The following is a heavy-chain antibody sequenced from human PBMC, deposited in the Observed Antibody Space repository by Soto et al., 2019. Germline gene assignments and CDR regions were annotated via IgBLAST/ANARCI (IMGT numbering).Heavy chain of an antibody. CDR2: INYNGNT. J-gene: IGHJ4*02. V-gene: IGHV4-31*03. D-gene: IGHD5-18*01. CDR1: GGSTSSGGYY. CDR3: ARSGYSYGPNPLLY. Sequence: SEALSLTCTVSGGSTSSGGYYWSWIRQQPGKGLEWIGYINYNGNTYYNPYLKSRVTRSVDTSKIHGSRELSSVTAAGAAVYYCARSGYSYGPNPLLYWGQGTLVTVS.